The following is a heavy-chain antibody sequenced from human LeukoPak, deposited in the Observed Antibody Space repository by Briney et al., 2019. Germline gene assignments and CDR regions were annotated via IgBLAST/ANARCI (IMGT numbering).Heavy chain of an antibody. V-gene: IGHV3-30*03. CDR2: ISYDGSNK. J-gene: IGHJ4*02. CDR3: AREGIAAAGEDY. Sequence: GGSLRLSCAASGFTFSSYGMHWVRQAPGKGLEWVAVISYDGSNKYYADSVKGRFTISRDNSKNTLYLQMNSLRAEDTAVYYCAREGIAAAGEDYWGQGTLVTVSS. D-gene: IGHD6-13*01. CDR1: GFTFSSYG.